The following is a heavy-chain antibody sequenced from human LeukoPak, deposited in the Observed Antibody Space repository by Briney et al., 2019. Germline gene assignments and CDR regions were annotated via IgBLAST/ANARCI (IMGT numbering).Heavy chain of an antibody. J-gene: IGHJ4*02. CDR2: VNPFSGTA. D-gene: IGHD6-6*01. V-gene: IGHV1-69*13. Sequence: SVKVSCKSSGGSFNSYTISWVRQAPGQGLLEWMGGVNPFSGTANYAQQFQGRLTIISDESTRPAYMELSSLGSEDTAVYYCARTKHLVGYFFDFWGQGTLVTVSS. CDR3: ARTKHLVGYFFDF. CDR1: GGSFNSYT.